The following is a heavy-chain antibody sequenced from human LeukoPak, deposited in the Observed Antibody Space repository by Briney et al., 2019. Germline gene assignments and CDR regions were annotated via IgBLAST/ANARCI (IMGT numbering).Heavy chain of an antibody. CDR2: INHSGST. V-gene: IGHV4-34*01. J-gene: IGHJ6*02. CDR3: ARVGPLGYYYYGMDV. CDR1: GGSFSGYY. Sequence: SETLSLTCAVYGGSFSGYYWSWIRQPPGKGLEWIGEINHSGSTNYNPSLKSRVTISVDTSKNQFSLKLSSVTAADTAVYYCARVGPLGYYYYGMDVWGQGTTVTVSS.